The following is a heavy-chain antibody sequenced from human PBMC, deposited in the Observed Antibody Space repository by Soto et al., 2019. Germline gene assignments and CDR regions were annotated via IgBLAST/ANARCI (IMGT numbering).Heavy chain of an antibody. CDR3: ARESSGTQYFDY. Sequence: QVQLEQSGAEVKKPGASMKVSCQASGYTFTSYYIHWVRQAPGQGLEWMGVSHVGPDTTMYAQKFQGRVTMTRDTSMSTVYMELSSLISEDTAVYFCARESSGTQYFDYWGQGTLVTVSS. CDR2: SHVGPDTT. CDR1: GYTFTSYY. V-gene: IGHV1-46*01. D-gene: IGHD6-19*01. J-gene: IGHJ4*02.